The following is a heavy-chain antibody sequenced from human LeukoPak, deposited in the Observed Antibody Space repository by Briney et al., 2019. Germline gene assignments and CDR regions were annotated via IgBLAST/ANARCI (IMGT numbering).Heavy chain of an antibody. J-gene: IGHJ4*02. D-gene: IGHD6-13*01. Sequence: SQTLSLTCAISGDSVSSNSATWTWIRQSPSRGLEWLGRTYYRSKWYNDYAVSVKSRITINPDTSRNQFSLQLNTVTPEDTAVYYCARGSSSNSWFFDYWGQGTLATVSS. V-gene: IGHV6-1*01. CDR2: TYYRSKWYN. CDR1: GDSVSSNSAT. CDR3: ARGSSSNSWFFDY.